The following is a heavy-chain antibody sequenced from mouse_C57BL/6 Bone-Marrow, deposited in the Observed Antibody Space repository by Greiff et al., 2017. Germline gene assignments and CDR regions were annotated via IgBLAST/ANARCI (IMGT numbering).Heavy chain of an antibody. CDR2: ISDGGSYT. CDR1: GFTFSSYA. Sequence: DVQLVESGGGLVKPGGSLKLSCAASGFTFSSYAMSWVRQTPVKRLEWVATISDGGSYTYYPDNVKGRFTISRDNAKNNLYLQMSHLKSEDTAMYYCARDGYFFAYWGQGTLVTVSA. D-gene: IGHD2-3*01. V-gene: IGHV5-4*01. CDR3: ARDGYFFAY. J-gene: IGHJ3*01.